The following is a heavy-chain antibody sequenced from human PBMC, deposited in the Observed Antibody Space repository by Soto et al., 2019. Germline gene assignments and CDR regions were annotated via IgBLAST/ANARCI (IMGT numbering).Heavy chain of an antibody. D-gene: IGHD2-2*01. V-gene: IGHV5-10-1*01. CDR1: GYSFTSYW. CDR2: IDPSDSYT. CDR3: ARRGYCSSTSCHYAFDI. J-gene: IGHJ3*02. Sequence: GESLKISCKGSGYSFTSYWISWVRQMPGKGLEWMWRIDPSDSYTNYSPSFQGHVTISADKSISTAYLQWSSLKASDTAMYYCARRGYCSSTSCHYAFDIWGQGTMVTVSS.